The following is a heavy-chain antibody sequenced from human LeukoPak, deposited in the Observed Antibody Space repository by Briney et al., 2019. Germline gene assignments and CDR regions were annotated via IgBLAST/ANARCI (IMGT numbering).Heavy chain of an antibody. Sequence: PGRSLRLSCAASGFSFNTYGMHWVRQAPGKGLEWVADISYSGSDEYYADSVKGRFTISRDNSKNMLYLQMNSLRADDTAVYYCAKDRGSGCRGGTCYSNWFEPWGQGTLVTVSS. V-gene: IGHV3-30*18. J-gene: IGHJ5*02. CDR3: AKDRGSGCRGGTCYSNWFEP. CDR2: ISYSGSDE. CDR1: GFSFNTYG. D-gene: IGHD2-15*01.